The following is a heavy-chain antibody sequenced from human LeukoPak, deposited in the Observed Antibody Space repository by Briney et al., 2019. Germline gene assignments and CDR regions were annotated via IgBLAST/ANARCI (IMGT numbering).Heavy chain of an antibody. CDR1: GFTFSSYS. CDR3: ARGPTVVHFDY. CDR2: ISSSSSYI. J-gene: IGHJ4*02. V-gene: IGHV3-21*01. D-gene: IGHD4-23*01. Sequence: PGGSLRLSCAASGFTFSSYSMNWVRQAPGKGLEWVSSISSSSSYIYCADSVKGRFTISRDNAKNSLYLQMNSLRAEDTAVYYCARGPTVVHFDYWGQGTLVTVSS.